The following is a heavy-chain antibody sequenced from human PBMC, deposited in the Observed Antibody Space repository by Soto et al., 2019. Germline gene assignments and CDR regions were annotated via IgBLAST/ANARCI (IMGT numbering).Heavy chain of an antibody. V-gene: IGHV4-34*01. CDR3: ARGLSRGYSYGRYFDY. Sequence: PSETLSLSCAVYGGSFSGYYWSWIRQPPGKGLKWIGEINHSGSTNYNPSLKSRVTISVDTSKNQFSLKLSSVTAADTAVYYCARGLSRGYSYGRYFDYWGQGTLVTVSS. D-gene: IGHD5-18*01. J-gene: IGHJ4*02. CDR2: INHSGST. CDR1: GGSFSGYY.